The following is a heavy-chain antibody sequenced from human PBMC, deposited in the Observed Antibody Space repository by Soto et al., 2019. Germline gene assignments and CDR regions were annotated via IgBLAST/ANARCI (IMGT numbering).Heavy chain of an antibody. CDR1: GGSISSNY. Sequence: QVQLQESGPGLVKPSETLSLTCTVSGGSISSNYWSWIRQPPGKGLEWIGYIYYSGSTNCNPSLKTRLTISVDTSKNQFALKLSSVPAADTAVYYCARGIDGSNCLDDWGQGTLVTVSS. CDR3: ARGIDGSNCLDD. D-gene: IGHD1-26*01. V-gene: IGHV4-59*08. J-gene: IGHJ4*02. CDR2: IYYSGST.